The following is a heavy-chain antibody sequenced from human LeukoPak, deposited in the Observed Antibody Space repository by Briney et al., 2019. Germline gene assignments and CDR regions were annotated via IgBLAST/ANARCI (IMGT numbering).Heavy chain of an antibody. CDR2: INTNTGNP. CDR3: ARGIDSSWFYLSQ. J-gene: IGHJ4*02. Sequence: GASVKVSCEASGYTFTNYAINWVRQAPGQGLEWMGWINTNTGNPEYAQGFTGRFVFSLDTSVSTAYLQTSSLKADDTAIYFCARGIDSSWFYLSQWGQGTLVTVSS. D-gene: IGHD6-13*01. V-gene: IGHV7-4-1*02. CDR1: GYTFTNYA.